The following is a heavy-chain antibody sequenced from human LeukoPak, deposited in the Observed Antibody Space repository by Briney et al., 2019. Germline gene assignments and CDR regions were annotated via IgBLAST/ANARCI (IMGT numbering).Heavy chain of an antibody. Sequence: GGSLRLSCAASGFIFSDYGMHWVRQAPGKGLEWAAVIWNSGNNRYADSVRGRFTISRDDSKNTLFLQMDSLRPEDTAVYYCVRSLRSADFWGQGTLVTVSS. J-gene: IGHJ4*02. CDR2: IWNSGNNR. CDR3: VRSLRSADF. CDR1: GFIFSDYG. V-gene: IGHV3-33*01.